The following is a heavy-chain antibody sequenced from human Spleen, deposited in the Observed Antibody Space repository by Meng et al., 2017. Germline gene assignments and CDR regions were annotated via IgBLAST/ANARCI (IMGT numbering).Heavy chain of an antibody. CDR1: GYRFTNYW. D-gene: IGHD3-10*01. CDR3: AREVHFGEILYIDY. V-gene: IGHV5-51*01. Sequence: GEFLKISCKGSGYRFTNYWIAWVRQMPGKGLEWMGIIYPDDADTRYSPSFQGQVTISADKSISTAYLQWSSLKASDTAIYYCAREVHFGEILYIDYWGQGTLVTVSS. CDR2: IYPDDADT. J-gene: IGHJ4*02.